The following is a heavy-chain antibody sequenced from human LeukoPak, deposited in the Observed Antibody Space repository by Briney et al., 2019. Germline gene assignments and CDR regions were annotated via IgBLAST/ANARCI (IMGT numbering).Heavy chain of an antibody. CDR3: ASPRRITMIVVVNDAFDI. Sequence: SVKDSCKASGGTFSSYTISWVRQAPGQGLEWMGRIIPILGIANYAQKFQGRVTITADKSTSTAYMELSSLRSEDTAVYYCASPRRITMIVVVNDAFDIWGQGTMVTVSS. J-gene: IGHJ3*02. CDR1: GGTFSSYT. V-gene: IGHV1-69*02. D-gene: IGHD3-22*01. CDR2: IIPILGIA.